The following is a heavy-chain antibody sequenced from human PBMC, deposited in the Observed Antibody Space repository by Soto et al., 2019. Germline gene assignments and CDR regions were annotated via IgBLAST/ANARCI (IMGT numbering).Heavy chain of an antibody. CDR1: GFTFSSYA. D-gene: IGHD1-26*01. V-gene: IGHV3-23*01. Sequence: EVQLLESGGGLVQPGGSLRLSCAASGFTFSSYAMSWVRQAPGKGLEWVSAISGSGGSTYYADSVKGRFTISRDNSKNTLYLQMNSLRAEDTAVYYCAKDREAATRRKYYFDYWGQGTLVTVSS. CDR2: ISGSGGST. J-gene: IGHJ4*02. CDR3: AKDREAATRRKYYFDY.